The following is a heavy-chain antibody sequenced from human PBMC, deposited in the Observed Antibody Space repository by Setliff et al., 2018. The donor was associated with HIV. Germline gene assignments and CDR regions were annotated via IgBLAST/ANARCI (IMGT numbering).Heavy chain of an antibody. V-gene: IGHV4-4*08. Sequence: SETLSLTCTVSGGSISSYYWSWIRQPPGKGLEWIGYIYTSGSTNYNPSLKSRVTISVDTSKNQFSLKLSSVTAADTAVYYCARVNYDSSGYLYYYYMDVWGKGTTVTVSS. J-gene: IGHJ6*03. CDR3: ARVNYDSSGYLYYYYMDV. CDR1: GGSISSYY. CDR2: IYTSGST. D-gene: IGHD3-22*01.